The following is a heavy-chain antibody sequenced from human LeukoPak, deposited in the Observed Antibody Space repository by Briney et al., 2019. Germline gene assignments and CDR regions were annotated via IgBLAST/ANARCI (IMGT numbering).Heavy chain of an antibody. D-gene: IGHD5-24*01. CDR2: IKQDRSEQ. CDR1: GFTFSDYW. J-gene: IGHJ4*02. Sequence: GGSLRLSCVGSGFTFSDYWMSWVRQAPGKGLEWVANIKQDRSEQDYVDALKGRFTISRDNAKNSLYLQMNSMRAEDTAVYYCARWLELMRNFDWWGQGTLVTVSS. CDR3: ARWLELMRNFDW. V-gene: IGHV3-7*01.